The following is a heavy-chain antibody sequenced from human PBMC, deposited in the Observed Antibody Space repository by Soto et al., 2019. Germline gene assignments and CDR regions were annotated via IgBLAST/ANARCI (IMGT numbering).Heavy chain of an antibody. CDR3: AKDRMGAGVRGYFVY. CDR2: IIYDGSTK. J-gene: IGHJ4*02. D-gene: IGHD3-10*01. CDR1: GFTFSSYG. V-gene: IGHV3-30*18. Sequence: QVQLVESGGGVVQPGRSLRLSCAASGFTFSSYGMHWVRQAPGKGLEWLAVIIYDGSTKYYADSVNGRFTISRDNSKSMLYLQMNSLRAEDTAVYYCAKDRMGAGVRGYFVYWGQGTLVTVSS.